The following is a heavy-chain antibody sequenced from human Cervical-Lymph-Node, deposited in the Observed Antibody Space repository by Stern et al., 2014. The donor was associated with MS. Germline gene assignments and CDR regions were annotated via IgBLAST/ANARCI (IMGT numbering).Heavy chain of an antibody. CDR1: GFIFNYYG. Sequence: QVQLVQSGGGVVQPGRSLRLSCAASGFIFNYYGMYWVRQAPGKGLQWVAVISNDGSSRDYADSVKGRFTISRDNSKNTLFLQMNSLRVEDTGVYYCASRYDYGDYIYWGQGTLVTVSS. D-gene: IGHD4-17*01. V-gene: IGHV3-30*03. J-gene: IGHJ4*02. CDR3: ASRYDYGDYIY. CDR2: ISNDGSSR.